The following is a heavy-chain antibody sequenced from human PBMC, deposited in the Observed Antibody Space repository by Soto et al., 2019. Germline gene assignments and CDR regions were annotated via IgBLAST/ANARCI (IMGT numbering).Heavy chain of an antibody. V-gene: IGHV4-31*03. CDR1: GGSISSGGYY. CDR2: IYYIGST. J-gene: IGHJ6*02. CDR3: ASRRGPNLYGMDV. Sequence: PSEPLSLTCTVSGGSISSGGYYWSWSGQHPGKGLEWIGYIYYIGSTYCNPSLKTRVTTPVHPSKTRSPPTLSCGTAADTAVYYCASRRGPNLYGMDVWGQGTTVTVSS. D-gene: IGHD3-16*01.